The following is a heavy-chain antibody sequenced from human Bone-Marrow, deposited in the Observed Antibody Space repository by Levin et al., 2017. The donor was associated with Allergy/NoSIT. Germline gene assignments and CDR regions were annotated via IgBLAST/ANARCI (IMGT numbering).Heavy chain of an antibody. J-gene: IGHJ4*02. CDR3: ARGWFGELLSH. V-gene: IGHV3-53*01. Sequence: PGGSLRLSCAASGFTVSSNYMSWVRQAPWKGPEWVSVIYSGGSTYYADSVKGRFTISRDNSKNTRYLQMNSLRAEDTAVYYCARGWFGELLSHWGQGTLVTVSS. CDR1: GFTVSSNY. CDR2: IYSGGST. D-gene: IGHD3-10*01.